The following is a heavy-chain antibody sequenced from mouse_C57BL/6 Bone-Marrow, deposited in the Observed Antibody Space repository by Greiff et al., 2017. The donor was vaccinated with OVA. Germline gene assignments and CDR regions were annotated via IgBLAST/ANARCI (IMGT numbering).Heavy chain of an antibody. Sequence: QVQLQQPGAELVKPGASVKLSCKASGYTFTSYWMQWVKQRPGQGLEWIGEIDPSASYTKYNQKFKGKATFTVDTSASTAYMQLSSLTAEDSAVYYCARENDLGYFDVWGTGTTVTVSS. V-gene: IGHV1-50*01. CDR3: ARENDLGYFDV. J-gene: IGHJ1*03. CDR1: GYTFTSYW. CDR2: IDPSASYT.